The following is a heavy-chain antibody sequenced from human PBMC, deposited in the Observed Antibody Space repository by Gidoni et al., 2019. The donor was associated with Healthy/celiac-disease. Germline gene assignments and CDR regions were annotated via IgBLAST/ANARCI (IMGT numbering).Heavy chain of an antibody. CDR1: GFTLDEYA. Sequence: EVQLVECGGGLVQPGWSLRLYCAASGFTLDEYAMHWVRQAPGKGLEWVSGISWNSGSIGYADSVKGRFTISRDNAKNSLYLQMNSLRAEDTALYYCAKDHYYDSSGYFDYWGQGTLVTVSS. CDR2: ISWNSGSI. CDR3: AKDHYYDSSGYFDY. V-gene: IGHV3-9*01. J-gene: IGHJ4*02. D-gene: IGHD3-22*01.